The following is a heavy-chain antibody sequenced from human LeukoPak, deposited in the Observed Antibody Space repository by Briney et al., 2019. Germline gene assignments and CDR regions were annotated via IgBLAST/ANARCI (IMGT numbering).Heavy chain of an antibody. CDR3: AKGRLYYYTFPGAFDI. Sequence: GGSLRLSCAASGFTFSRYWMHWVRQVPGKGLVWVSAISGSGGSTYYADSVKGRFTISRDNSKNTLYLQMNSLRAEDTAVYYCAKGRLYYYTFPGAFDIWGQGTMVTVSS. CDR2: ISGSGGST. CDR1: GFTFSRYW. D-gene: IGHD3-22*01. V-gene: IGHV3-23*01. J-gene: IGHJ3*02.